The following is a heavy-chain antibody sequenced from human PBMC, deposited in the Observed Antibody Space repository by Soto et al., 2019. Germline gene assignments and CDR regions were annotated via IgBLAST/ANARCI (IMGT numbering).Heavy chain of an antibody. CDR3: ARMKRYQYRTQNRFDP. V-gene: IGHV4-59*01. D-gene: IGHD2-2*01. J-gene: IGHJ5*02. CDR1: GGSISSYY. Sequence: PSETLSLTCTVSGGSISSYYWIWIRQPPGKGLEWIGYIYYSGSTNYNPSLKSRVTISVDTSKNQFSLKLSSVTAADTAVYYCARMKRYQYRTQNRFDPWGQGTLVTVSS. CDR2: IYYSGST.